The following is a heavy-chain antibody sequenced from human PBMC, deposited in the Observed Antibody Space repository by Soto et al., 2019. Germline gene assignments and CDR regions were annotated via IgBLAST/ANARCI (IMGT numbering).Heavy chain of an antibody. V-gene: IGHV4-39*01. J-gene: IGHJ4*02. CDR1: GGSISSSSYY. CDR2: IYYSGST. D-gene: IGHD6-19*01. CDR3: ARSRYSSGWYFDY. Sequence: SETLSLTCTVSGGSISSSSYYWGWIRQPPGKGLEWIGSIYYSGSTYYNPSLKSRVTISVDTSKNHFSLKLSSVTAADTAVYYCARSRYSSGWYFDYWGQGTLVTVPQ.